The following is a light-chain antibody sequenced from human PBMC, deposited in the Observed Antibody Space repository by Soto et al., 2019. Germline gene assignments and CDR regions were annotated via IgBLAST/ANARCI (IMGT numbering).Light chain of an antibody. V-gene: IGLV2-14*01. CDR1: SSDIGIYKY. J-gene: IGLJ2*01. CDR2: EVT. Sequence: QSVLTQPASVSGSPGQSIAISCTGSSSDIGIYKYVSWYQQHPGKVPKLIIYEVTNRPSGVSNRFSGSKSGNTASLTISGLQAEDEADYYCSSYTSSTTLDVVFGGGTKLTVL. CDR3: SSYTSSTTLDVV.